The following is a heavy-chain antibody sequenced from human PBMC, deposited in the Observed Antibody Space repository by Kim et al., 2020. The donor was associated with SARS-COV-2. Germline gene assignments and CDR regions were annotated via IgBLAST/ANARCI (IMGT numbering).Heavy chain of an antibody. CDR1: GYTFTSYA. Sequence: ALVKVSCKASGYTFTSYAMHWVRQAPGQRLEWMGWINAGNGNTKYSQKFQGRVTITRDTSASTAYMELSSLRSEDTAVYYCARDSYYDIFRYYYYYMDVWSKGTTVTVS. CDR3: ARDSYYDIFRYYYYYMDV. D-gene: IGHD3-9*01. CDR2: INAGNGNT. J-gene: IGHJ6*03. V-gene: IGHV1-3*01.